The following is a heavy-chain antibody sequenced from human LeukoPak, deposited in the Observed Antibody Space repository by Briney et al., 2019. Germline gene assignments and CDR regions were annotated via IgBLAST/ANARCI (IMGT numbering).Heavy chain of an antibody. CDR1: GFTFSSYS. Sequence: GGSLRLSCAASGFTFSSYSMNWVRQAPGKGLEWVSSISSSSYIYYADSVKGRFTISRDNAKNSLYLQTNSLRAEDTAVYYCARGGQLWSDLDYWGQGTLVTVSS. J-gene: IGHJ4*02. CDR2: ISSSSYI. CDR3: ARGGQLWSDLDY. D-gene: IGHD5-18*01. V-gene: IGHV3-21*01.